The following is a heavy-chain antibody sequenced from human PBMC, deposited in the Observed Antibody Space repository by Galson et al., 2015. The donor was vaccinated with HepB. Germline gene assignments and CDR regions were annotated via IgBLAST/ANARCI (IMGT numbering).Heavy chain of an antibody. CDR3: AGGSSSGWYDDAFDI. V-gene: IGHV4-59*08. CDR2: IYYSGST. CDR1: GSSISSYY. J-gene: IGHJ3*02. Sequence: ETLSLTCTVSGSSISSYYWSWIRQPPGKGLEWIGYIYYSGSTNYNPSLKSRVTISVDTSKNQFSLKLSSVTAADTAVYYCAGGSSSGWYDDAFDIWGQGTMVTVSS. D-gene: IGHD6-19*01.